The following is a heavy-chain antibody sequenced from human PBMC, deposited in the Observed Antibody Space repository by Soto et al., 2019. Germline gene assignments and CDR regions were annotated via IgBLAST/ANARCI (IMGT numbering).Heavy chain of an antibody. J-gene: IGHJ4*02. D-gene: IGHD1-26*01. V-gene: IGHV3-30*18. CDR1: GFTFSSYG. CDR2: ISYDGSNK. CDR3: AKSQNTDSGSYVFDY. Sequence: PVGSLRLSCAVSGFTFSSYGMHWVRQAPGKGLEWVAVISYDGSNKYYADSVKGRFTISRDNSKNTLYLQMNSLRAEDTAVYYCAKSQNTDSGSYVFDYWGQGTLVTVSS.